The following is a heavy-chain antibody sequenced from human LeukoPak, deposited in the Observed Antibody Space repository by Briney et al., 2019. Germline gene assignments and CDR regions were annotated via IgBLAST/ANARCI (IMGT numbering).Heavy chain of an antibody. V-gene: IGHV1-2*02. J-gene: IGHJ4*02. D-gene: IGHD3-10*01. Sequence: ASVKVSCKASGYTFTGYYMHWVRQAPGQGLEWVGWINPNSGGTNYAQKFQGRVTMTRDTSISTAYMELSRLRSDDTAVYYCARASPMVRGATLDYWGQGTLVTVSS. CDR3: ARASPMVRGATLDY. CDR1: GYTFTGYY. CDR2: INPNSGGT.